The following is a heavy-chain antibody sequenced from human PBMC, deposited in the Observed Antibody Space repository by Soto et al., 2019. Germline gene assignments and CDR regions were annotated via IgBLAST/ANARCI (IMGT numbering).Heavy chain of an antibody. CDR1: GYTFNGYA. CDR3: ARAVAVPADFDY. J-gene: IGHJ4*02. V-gene: IGHV1-3*05. D-gene: IGHD6-19*01. Sequence: QVQLVQSGAEEKKPGASVKVSCKASGYTFNGYAMHWVRQAPGQRLEWMGWINAGNGNTKYSQKFQGRVTITRDTSASTAYMELSSLRSEDTGVYYCARAVAVPADFDYWGQGTLVTVSS. CDR2: INAGNGNT.